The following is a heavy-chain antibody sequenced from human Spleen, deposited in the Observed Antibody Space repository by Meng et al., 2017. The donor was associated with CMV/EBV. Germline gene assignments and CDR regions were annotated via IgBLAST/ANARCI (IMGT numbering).Heavy chain of an antibody. D-gene: IGHD3-10*01. CDR2: ISWGSGYI. CDR1: GFKFDDFA. V-gene: IGHV3-9*01. CDR3: ARARSARGVSFDI. Sequence: GGSLRLSCTASGFKFDDFAMHWVRQVPGKGLEWVSRISWGSGYIAYADSVKGRFTISRDNAENSLYLQMNSLRPEDTAFYHCARARSARGVSFDIWGQGTVVTVSS. J-gene: IGHJ3*02.